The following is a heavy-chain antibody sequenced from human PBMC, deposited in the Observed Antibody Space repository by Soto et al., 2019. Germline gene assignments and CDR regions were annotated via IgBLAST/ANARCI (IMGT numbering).Heavy chain of an antibody. J-gene: IGHJ4*02. Sequence: ASVKVSCKASGGSFGNSAISWVRQAPGQGLEWMGGIIPIFGTANYAQKFQGRVTITADESTSTAYMELSSLRSEDTAVYYCASGLGYNGPHLWFHIDYWGQGTLVTVSS. CDR1: GGSFGNSA. V-gene: IGHV1-69*13. CDR2: IIPIFGTA. CDR3: ASGLGYNGPHLWFHIDY. D-gene: IGHD5-12*01.